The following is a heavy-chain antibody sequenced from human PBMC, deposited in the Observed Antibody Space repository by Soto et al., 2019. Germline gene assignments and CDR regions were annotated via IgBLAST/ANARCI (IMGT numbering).Heavy chain of an antibody. J-gene: IGHJ5*02. CDR3: AHRGYGNYPRDNWFDP. D-gene: IGHD4-17*01. V-gene: IGHV2-5*01. Sequence: QITLKESGPTLVKPTQTLTLTCTFSGFSLTTAGAGVGWIRQPPGKALEWLALIYWNDDTRYSPSLKSRLTNTKDTSKNQVVLRMTNMDPVDTATYYCAHRGYGNYPRDNWFDPWGQGFLVIVSS. CDR1: GFSLTTAGAG. CDR2: IYWNDDT.